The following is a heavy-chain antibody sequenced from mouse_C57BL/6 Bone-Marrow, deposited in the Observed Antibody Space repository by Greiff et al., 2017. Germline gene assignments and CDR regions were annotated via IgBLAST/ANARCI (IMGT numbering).Heavy chain of an antibody. CDR2: IDPENGDT. J-gene: IGHJ1*03. CDR1: GFNIKDDY. Sequence: EVMLVESGAELVRPGASVKLSCTASGFNIKDDYMHWVKQRPEQGLEWIGWIDPENGDTEYASKFQGKATITADTSSNTAYLQLSSLTSEDTAVYYCTGPHDVWGTGTTVTVSS. V-gene: IGHV14-4*01. CDR3: TGPHDV.